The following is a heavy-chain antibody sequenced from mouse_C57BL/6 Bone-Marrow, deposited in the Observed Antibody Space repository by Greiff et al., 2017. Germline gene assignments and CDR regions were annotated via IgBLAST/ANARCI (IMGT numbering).Heavy chain of an antibody. Sequence: EVQVVESGGGLVQPGGSLKLSCAASGFTFSDYGMAWVRQAPRKGPEWVAFISNLAYSIYYADTVTGRFTISRENAKNTLYLEMSSLRSEDTAMYYCARHDYYGSSWFAYWGQGTLVTVSA. D-gene: IGHD1-1*01. CDR1: GFTFSDYG. J-gene: IGHJ3*01. CDR3: ARHDYYGSSWFAY. V-gene: IGHV5-15*01. CDR2: ISNLAYSI.